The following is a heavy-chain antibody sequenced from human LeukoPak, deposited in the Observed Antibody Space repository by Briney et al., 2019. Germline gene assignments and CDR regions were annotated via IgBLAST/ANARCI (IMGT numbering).Heavy chain of an antibody. CDR1: GFTSSSYG. Sequence: GGSLRLSCAASGFTSSSYGMHWVRQAPGKGLEWVAVIWYDGSNKYYADSVKGRFTISRDNSKNTLYLRMSSLRVEDTAVYYCARAAYDSSGYLTLWGQGTLVTVSS. CDR2: IWYDGSNK. V-gene: IGHV3-33*01. D-gene: IGHD3-22*01. CDR3: ARAAYDSSGYLTL. J-gene: IGHJ4*02.